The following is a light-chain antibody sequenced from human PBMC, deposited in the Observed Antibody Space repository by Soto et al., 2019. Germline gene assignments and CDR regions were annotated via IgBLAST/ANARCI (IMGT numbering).Light chain of an antibody. CDR2: EDY. CDR1: SGSIASNY. CDR3: QSYDNNNVV. V-gene: IGLV6-57*02. Sequence: NFMLTQPHSVSASPGKTVTISCTGSSGSIASNYVQWYQQRAGSAPTTVIYEDYQRPSGVPDRFSGSIDSSSNSASLTISGLQTEDEANYYCQSYDNNNVVFGGGTKLTVL. J-gene: IGLJ2*01.